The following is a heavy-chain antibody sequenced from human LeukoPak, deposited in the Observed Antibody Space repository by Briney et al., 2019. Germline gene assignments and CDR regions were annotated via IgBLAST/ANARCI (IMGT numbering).Heavy chain of an antibody. J-gene: IGHJ4*02. D-gene: IGHD3-3*01. V-gene: IGHV3-7*01. CDR2: IKQDGSEK. Sequence: GGSLRLSCAASGFTFSSYWMSWVRQAPGKGLEWVANIKQDGSEKYYVDSVKGRFTISRDNAKNSLYPQMNSLRAEDTAVYYCARVCTIFGVVITDYFDYWGQGTLVTVSS. CDR3: ARVCTIFGVVITDYFDY. CDR1: GFTFSSYW.